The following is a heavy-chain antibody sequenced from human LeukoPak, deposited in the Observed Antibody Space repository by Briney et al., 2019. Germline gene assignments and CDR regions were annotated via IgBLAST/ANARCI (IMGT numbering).Heavy chain of an antibody. CDR2: IANDGSHT. CDR3: ARERQDTIIHSGAFDI. CDR1: GFTFSNYF. J-gene: IGHJ3*02. D-gene: IGHD3-10*01. V-gene: IGHV3-30-3*01. Sequence: GGSLRLSCAASGFTFSNYFMHWVRQAPGKGLEWVADIANDGSHTFYVESVKGRFTISRDNSKNTLYLQMNSLRVEDTAVYFCARERQDTIIHSGAFDIWGQGTVVTVSS.